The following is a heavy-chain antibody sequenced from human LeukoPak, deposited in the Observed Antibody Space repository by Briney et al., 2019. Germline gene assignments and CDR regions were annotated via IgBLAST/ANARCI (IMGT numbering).Heavy chain of an antibody. V-gene: IGHV1-8*03. CDR1: GYTFTSYD. CDR2: MNPNSGNT. D-gene: IGHD3-10*01. J-gene: IGHJ3*02. CDR3: AKIRSSRSGNLDAFDI. Sequence: GASVTVSCKASGYTFTSYDINWVRQATGQGLEWMGWMNPNSGNTGYAQKFQGRVTITRNTSISTAYMELSSLRAEDTAVYYCAKIRSSRSGNLDAFDIWGQGTMVTVSS.